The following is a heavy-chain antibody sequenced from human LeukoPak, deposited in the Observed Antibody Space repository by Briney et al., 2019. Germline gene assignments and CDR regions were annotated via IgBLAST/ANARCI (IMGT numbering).Heavy chain of an antibody. J-gene: IGHJ4*02. CDR2: INTDGRST. D-gene: IGHD6-19*01. CDR1: GFTFSDYW. V-gene: IGHV3-74*01. Sequence: GSLRLSCAASGFTFSDYWMHWVRQLPGKGLVWVSRINTDGRSTIYADSVKGRFTISRDNAKNTLYLQMNSLRGEDTGVYYCGRDESVSGPTTFDFWGQGTLVTVSS. CDR3: GRDESVSGPTTFDF.